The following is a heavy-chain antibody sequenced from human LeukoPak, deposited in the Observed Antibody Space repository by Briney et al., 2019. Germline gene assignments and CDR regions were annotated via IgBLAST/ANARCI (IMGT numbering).Heavy chain of an antibody. D-gene: IGHD2-15*01. CDR2: IYHSGST. J-gene: IGHJ4*02. CDR3: ASGGGDIVVVVAAIQY. CDR1: GGSISSGDYY. Sequence: SQTLSLTCTVSGGSISSGDYYWSWIRQPPGKGLEWIGYIYHSGSTYYNPSLKSRVTISVDRSKNQFSLKLSSVTAADTAMYYCASGGGDIVVVVAAIQYWGQGTLVTVSS. V-gene: IGHV4-30-2*01.